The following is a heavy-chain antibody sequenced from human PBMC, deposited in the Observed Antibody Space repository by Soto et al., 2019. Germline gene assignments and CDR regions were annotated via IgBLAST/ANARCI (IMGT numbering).Heavy chain of an antibody. CDR3: ARVPYCSSSSCYAGRYYFDL. V-gene: IGHV4-4*02. D-gene: IGHD2-2*01. CDR2: IYHGGNT. CDR1: GDSITSTHW. J-gene: IGHJ4*02. Sequence: SETLSLTCAVSGDSITSTHWWRWVRQPPGTGLEWIGEIYHGGNTNYNPSLKSRVTMSVDKSNNNFSLKLSSVTAADTALYYCARVPYCSSSSCYAGRYYFDLWGQGTLVTVS.